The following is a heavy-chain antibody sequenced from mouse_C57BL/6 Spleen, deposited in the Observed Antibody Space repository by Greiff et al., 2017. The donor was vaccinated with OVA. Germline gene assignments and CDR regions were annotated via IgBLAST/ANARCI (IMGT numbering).Heavy chain of an antibody. V-gene: IGHV1-50*01. CDR2: IDPSDSYT. Sequence: QVQLQQPGAELVKPGASVKLSCKASGYTFTSYWMQWVKQRPGQGLEWIGEIDPSDSYTNYNQKFKGKATLTVDTSSSTAYMQLNSLTSEDSAVYYCARGPPGDYFDYWGQGTTLTVSS. CDR1: GYTFTSYW. CDR3: ARGPPGDYFDY. J-gene: IGHJ2*01.